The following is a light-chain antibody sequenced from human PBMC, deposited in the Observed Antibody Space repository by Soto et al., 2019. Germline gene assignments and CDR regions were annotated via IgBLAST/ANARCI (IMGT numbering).Light chain of an antibody. V-gene: IGLV2-23*01. CDR1: SSDVGSYNL. J-gene: IGLJ2*01. CDR3: CSYAGSLVV. CDR2: EGS. Sequence: QSVLTQPASVSGSPGQSITISCTGTSSDVGSYNLVSWYQQRPGKAPKLMIYEGSKRPSGVSNRFSGSKSGNTASLTISGLQAEDEADYYCCSYAGSLVVFGGGTQLTVL.